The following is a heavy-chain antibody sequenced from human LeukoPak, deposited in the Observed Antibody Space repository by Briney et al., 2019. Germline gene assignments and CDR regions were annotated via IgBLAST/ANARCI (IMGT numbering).Heavy chain of an antibody. CDR1: GFTFSSYE. CDR2: IKHDGSEK. V-gene: IGHV3-7*01. Sequence: GGSLRLSCAASGFTFSSYEMNWVRQAPGKGLEWVANIKHDGSEKYYVDSVKGRFTISRDNAKNSLYLQMNSLRAEDTAVYYCARDAGRKDDYWGQGTLVTVSS. CDR3: ARDAGRKDDY. J-gene: IGHJ4*02.